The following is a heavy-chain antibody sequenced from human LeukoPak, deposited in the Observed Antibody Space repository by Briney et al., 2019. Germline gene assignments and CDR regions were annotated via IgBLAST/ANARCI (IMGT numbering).Heavy chain of an antibody. D-gene: IGHD4-17*01. CDR3: ARMTTVTSYYFDY. CDR1: GFTVSSNY. J-gene: IGHJ4*02. V-gene: IGHV3-53*01. Sequence: GGSLRLSCAASGFTVSSNYMSWVRQAPGKGLEWVSVIYSGGSTYYADPVKGRFTISRDNSKNTLYLQMNSLRAEDTAVYYCARMTTVTSYYFDYWGQGTLVTVSS. CDR2: IYSGGST.